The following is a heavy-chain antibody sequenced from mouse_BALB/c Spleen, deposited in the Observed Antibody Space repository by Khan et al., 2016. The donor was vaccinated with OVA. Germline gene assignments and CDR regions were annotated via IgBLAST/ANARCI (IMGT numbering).Heavy chain of an antibody. CDR2: IYPGNSDT. Sequence: EVQLKESGTVLARPGASVKMSCKASGYTFTRSWMHWVKQRPGQGLEWIGAIYPGNSDTNYNEKFKGKAKLTAVTSTSTAYMEFSSLTNEDSAVYYCTRRNWDVAWFAYWGQGTLVTVSA. D-gene: IGHD4-1*01. J-gene: IGHJ3*01. CDR3: TRRNWDVAWFAY. CDR1: GYTFTRSW. V-gene: IGHV1-5*01.